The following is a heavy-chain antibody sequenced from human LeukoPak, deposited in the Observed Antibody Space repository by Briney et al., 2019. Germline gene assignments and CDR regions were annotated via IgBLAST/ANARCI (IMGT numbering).Heavy chain of an antibody. CDR1: GGSFSGYY. CDR2: INHSGST. Sequence: SETLSLTCAVYGGSFSGYYWCWIRQPPGKGLEWIGEINHSGSTNYNPSLKSRVTISVDTSKNQFSLKLSSVTAADTAVYYCARGHYGSGSYYNRYFDYWGQGTLVTVSS. V-gene: IGHV4-34*01. CDR3: ARGHYGSGSYYNRYFDY. D-gene: IGHD3-10*01. J-gene: IGHJ4*02.